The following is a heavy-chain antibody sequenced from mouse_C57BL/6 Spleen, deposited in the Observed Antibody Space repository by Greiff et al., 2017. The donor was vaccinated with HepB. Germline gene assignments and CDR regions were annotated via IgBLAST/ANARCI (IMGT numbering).Heavy chain of an antibody. Sequence: VQLQLSGPELVKPGASVKISCKASGYSFTGYYMNWVKQSPEKSLEWIGEINPSSGGTTYNQKFKAQATLTVDKSSSTAYMQLKSLTSEDSAVYYCARGHGSSSGAMDYWGQGTSVTVSS. CDR2: INPSSGGT. D-gene: IGHD1-1*01. V-gene: IGHV1-42*01. CDR3: ARGHGSSSGAMDY. J-gene: IGHJ4*01. CDR1: GYSFTGYY.